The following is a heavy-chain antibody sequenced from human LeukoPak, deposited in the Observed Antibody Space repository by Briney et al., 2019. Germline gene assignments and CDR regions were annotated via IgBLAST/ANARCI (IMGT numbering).Heavy chain of an antibody. J-gene: IGHJ4*02. CDR3: AREPGYCSGTYCFTDS. V-gene: IGHV3-21*03. CDR2: ISGGSSFT. D-gene: IGHD2-15*01. Sequence: PGGPLRLSCAASGFTFNSYSMNWVRQAPGKGLEWVSSISGGSSFTHYADSVKGRFTISRDNAKNSLYLQMNSLRDEDTAVYYCAREPGYCSGTYCFTDSWGQGTLVTVSS. CDR1: GFTFNSYS.